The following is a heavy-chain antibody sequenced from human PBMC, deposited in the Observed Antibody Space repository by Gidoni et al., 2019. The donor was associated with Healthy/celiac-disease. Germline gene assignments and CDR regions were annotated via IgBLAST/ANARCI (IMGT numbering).Heavy chain of an antibody. Sequence: QVQLVESGGGVVQPGRSLRLSCAASGVTCRSYGMHWVRQAPGKGLEGVAVIWYDGSNKYYAASVKGRFTISRDNSKNTLYLQMNSLRAEDTAVYYCARWRGSSGAWIDPWGQGTLVTVSS. V-gene: IGHV3-33*01. CDR1: GVTCRSYG. J-gene: IGHJ5*02. D-gene: IGHD1-26*01. CDR2: IWYDGSNK. CDR3: ARWRGSSGAWIDP.